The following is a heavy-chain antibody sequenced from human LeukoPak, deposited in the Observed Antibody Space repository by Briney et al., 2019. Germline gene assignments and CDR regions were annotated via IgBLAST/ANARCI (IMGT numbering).Heavy chain of an antibody. CDR2: INHSGST. CDR1: GGSFSGYY. V-gene: IGHV4-34*01. D-gene: IGHD3-22*01. J-gene: IGHJ4*02. Sequence: SETLSLTCAVYGGSFSGYYWSWIRQPPGKGLEWIGEINHSGSTNYNPSLKSRVTISVDTSKNQFSLKLSSVTAADTAVYYCARDIYYYDSSGYYFPGGSDYWGQGTLVTVSS. CDR3: ARDIYYYDSSGYYFPGGSDY.